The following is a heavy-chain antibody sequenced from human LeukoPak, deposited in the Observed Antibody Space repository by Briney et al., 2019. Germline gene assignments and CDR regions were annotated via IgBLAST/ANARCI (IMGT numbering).Heavy chain of an antibody. CDR1: GGSFSGYY. CDR3: ARKSRYYYGSGSYLDY. V-gene: IGHV4-34*01. D-gene: IGHD3-10*01. J-gene: IGHJ4*02. Sequence: PSETLSLTCAVYGGSFSGYYWSWIRQPPGKGLEWIGEINHSGSTNYNPSLKSRFTISVDTSKNQFSLKLSSVTAADTAVYYCARKSRYYYGSGSYLDYWGQGTLVTVSS. CDR2: INHSGST.